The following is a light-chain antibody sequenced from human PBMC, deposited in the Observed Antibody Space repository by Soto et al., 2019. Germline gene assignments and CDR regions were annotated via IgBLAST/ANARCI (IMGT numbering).Light chain of an antibody. Sequence: QSVLTQPPSTSGTPGQRVTISCSGSMSNIGRNTVNWYQQLPGTAPKVLIYNNNQRPSGVPDRFSGSKSGTSASLAISGLQSEDEATYYCAAWDVGVDGAVFGGGTKLTVL. V-gene: IGLV1-44*01. CDR2: NNN. CDR1: MSNIGRNT. J-gene: IGLJ2*01. CDR3: AAWDVGVDGAV.